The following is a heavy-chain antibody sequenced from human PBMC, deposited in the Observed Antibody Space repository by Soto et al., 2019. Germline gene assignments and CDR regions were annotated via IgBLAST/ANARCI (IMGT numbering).Heavy chain of an antibody. CDR3: AKDSVRGVGYDAFDI. Sequence: VASVKVSCKASGGTFSSYAISWVRQAPGQGLEWMGGIIPIFGTANYAQKFQGRVTITADESTSTAYMELSSLRSEDTAVYYCAKDSVRGVGYDAFDIWGQGTMVTVS. CDR1: GGTFSSYA. J-gene: IGHJ3*02. D-gene: IGHD3-10*01. CDR2: IIPIFGTA. V-gene: IGHV1-69*13.